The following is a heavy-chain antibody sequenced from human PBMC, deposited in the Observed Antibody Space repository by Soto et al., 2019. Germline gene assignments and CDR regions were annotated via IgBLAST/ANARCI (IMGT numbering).Heavy chain of an antibody. CDR3: VRYTGFYRGHFDC. CDR1: GFTFSTYW. V-gene: IGHV3-74*01. Sequence: GGSLRLSCAASGFTFSTYWMHWVRQAPGKGLVWISRINSVGNTTAYADPVKGRFTVSRDNAKNTLYLQMNSLRAEDTAVYFCVRYTGFYRGHFDCWGQGNPVAVSS. J-gene: IGHJ4*02. D-gene: IGHD3-9*01. CDR2: INSVGNTT.